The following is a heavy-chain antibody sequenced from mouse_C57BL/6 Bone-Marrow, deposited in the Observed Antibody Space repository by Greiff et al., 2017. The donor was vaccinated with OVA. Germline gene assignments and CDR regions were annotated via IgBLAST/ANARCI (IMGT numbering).Heavy chain of an antibody. CDR3: ARCGYYDAGYYAMDY. J-gene: IGHJ4*01. V-gene: IGHV1-26*01. CDR1: GYTFTDYY. CDR2: INPNNGGT. Sequence: EVQLQQSGPELVKPGASVKISCKASGYTFTDYYMNWVKQSHGKSLEWIGDINPNNGGTSYNQKFKGKATLTVDKSSSTAYMELRSLTSEDSAVYYCARCGYYDAGYYAMDYWGLGTSVTVSS. D-gene: IGHD2-4*01.